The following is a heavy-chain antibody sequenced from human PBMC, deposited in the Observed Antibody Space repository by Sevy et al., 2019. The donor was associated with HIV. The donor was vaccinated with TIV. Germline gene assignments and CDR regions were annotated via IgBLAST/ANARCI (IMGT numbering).Heavy chain of an antibody. V-gene: IGHV4-59*01. D-gene: IGHD4-4*01. J-gene: IGHJ3*01. CDR3: ARERYDSNWYGLESGNDALDV. CDR2: FYYSGDT. Sequence: SETLSLTCTVSGGSISSYYWSWIWQPPGKGLEWIGYFYYSGDTDYNSSLKNRVTISVDKSKNQLSLRLSSVTAADTAVYYCARERYDSNWYGLESGNDALDVWGQGTLVTVSS. CDR1: GGSISSYY.